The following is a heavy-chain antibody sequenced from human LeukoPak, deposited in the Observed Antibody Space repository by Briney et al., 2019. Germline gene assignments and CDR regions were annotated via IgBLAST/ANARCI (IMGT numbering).Heavy chain of an antibody. CDR3: ASDDTSGGYYELGY. CDR1: GGSLSGYY. CDR2: IDYGGST. D-gene: IGHD1-26*01. V-gene: IGHV4-59*08. J-gene: IGHJ4*02. Sequence: SKTLSLTCTVSGGSLSGYYWSWIRQPPGKGLEWIGYIDYGGSTNYNPSLKSHFTISVDTSKNQFSLKLSSVTAADTAVYFCASDDTSGGYYELGYWGQGSLVTVSS.